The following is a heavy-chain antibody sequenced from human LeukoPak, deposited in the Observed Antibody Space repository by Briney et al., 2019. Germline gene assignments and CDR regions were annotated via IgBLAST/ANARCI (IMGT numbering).Heavy chain of an antibody. CDR2: ISAYNGNT. Sequence: ASVKLSSKAPPYTFSNYGFNWVRQAPGQGLEWMGWISAYNGNTKYAQKLQGRFTMTTDTSTSTAYMELRSLRSDDTSVYYCARDLDASGSYYTDFWGQGTLVTVSS. D-gene: IGHD3-10*01. CDR3: ARDLDASGSYYTDF. J-gene: IGHJ4*02. CDR1: PYTFSNYG. V-gene: IGHV1-18*01.